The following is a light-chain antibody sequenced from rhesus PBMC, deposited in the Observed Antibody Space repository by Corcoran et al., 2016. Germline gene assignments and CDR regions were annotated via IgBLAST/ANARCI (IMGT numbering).Light chain of an antibody. CDR3: CSYGGANTFV. CDR1: SSDIGKYDY. V-gene: IGLV2-32*02. CDR2: DVN. J-gene: IGLJ6*01. Sequence: QPALAQPHSVSGSPGQSVTISCAGTSSDIGKYDYVSWYQKHPLTAPKLLIFDVNERPSGVSDRFSGSKSGDTASLTISGVQSVDEADYFCCSYGGANTFVFGTATKLTVL.